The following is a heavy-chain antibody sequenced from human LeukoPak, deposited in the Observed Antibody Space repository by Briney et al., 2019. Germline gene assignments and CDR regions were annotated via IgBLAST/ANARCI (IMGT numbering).Heavy chain of an antibody. CDR2: ISWNSGSI. CDR3: AKDRSSGGELRVFGY. J-gene: IGHJ4*02. CDR1: GFTFDDYA. D-gene: IGHD1-26*01. V-gene: IGHV3-9*01. Sequence: GRSLRLSCAASGFTFDDYAMHWVRQAPGKGLEWVSGISWNSGSIGYADSVKGRFTISRDNAKNSLYLQMNSLRAEDTALYYCAKDRSSGGELRVFGYWGQGTLVTVSS.